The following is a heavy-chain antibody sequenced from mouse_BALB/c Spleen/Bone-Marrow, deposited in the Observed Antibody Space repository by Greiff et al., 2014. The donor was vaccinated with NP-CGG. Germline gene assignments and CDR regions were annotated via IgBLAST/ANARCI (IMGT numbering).Heavy chain of an antibody. J-gene: IGHJ4*01. CDR1: GYIFTSYW. CDR2: IYPGTGSS. V-gene: IGHV1S132*01. Sequence: QVQLQQPGAELVRPGASVKLSCKTSGYIFTSYWIHWVQQRSGQGLEWIARIYPGTGSSYYNEKFKGKATLTADRSSSTAYMQLNSLKSEDSAVYFCARTSNPSMDYWGQGTSVTVSS. CDR3: ARTSNPSMDY. D-gene: IGHD2-5*01.